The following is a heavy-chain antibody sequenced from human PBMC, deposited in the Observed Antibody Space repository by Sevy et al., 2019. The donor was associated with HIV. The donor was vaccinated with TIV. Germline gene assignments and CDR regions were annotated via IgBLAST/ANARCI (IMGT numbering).Heavy chain of an antibody. CDR2: ISSSGTTI. CDR3: ARDLPNTGSFDY. Sequence: GGSLRLSCAASGFTFSDYYMGWIRQAPGKGLECVSYISSSGTTISYADSVKGRFTISRDNAKKSLYLQINSLRADDAGVYYCARDLPNTGSFDYWGQGTLVTVSS. D-gene: IGHD1-26*01. V-gene: IGHV3-11*01. CDR1: GFTFSDYY. J-gene: IGHJ4*02.